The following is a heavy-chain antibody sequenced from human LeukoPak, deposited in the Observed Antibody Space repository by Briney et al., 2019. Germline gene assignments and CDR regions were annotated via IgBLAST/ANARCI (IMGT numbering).Heavy chain of an antibody. J-gene: IGHJ4*02. CDR1: GYTFTGYY. CDR2: INPNSGGT. CDR3: ARGGALWFGELARTDY. Sequence: ASVKVSCKASGYTFTGYYMHWVRQAPGQGLELMGWINPNSGGTNYAQKFQGRVTMTRDTSIRTAYMELSRLRSDDTAVYYCARGGALWFGELARTDYWGQGTLVTVSS. D-gene: IGHD3-10*01. V-gene: IGHV1-2*02.